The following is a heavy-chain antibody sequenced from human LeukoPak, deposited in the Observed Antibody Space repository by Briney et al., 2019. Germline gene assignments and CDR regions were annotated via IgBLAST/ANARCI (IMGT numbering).Heavy chain of an antibody. CDR3: ASVSCSTSCHKRYNWFDP. D-gene: IGHD2-2*02. V-gene: IGHV4-39*01. Sequence: PSETLSLTCTVSGGSISSSSYYWGWIRQPPGKGLEWIGSIYYSGSTYYNPSLKSRVTISVDTSKNQFSLKLSSVTAADTAVYYCASVSCSTSCHKRYNWFDPWGQGTLVTVSS. CDR2: IYYSGST. CDR1: GGSISSSSYY. J-gene: IGHJ5*02.